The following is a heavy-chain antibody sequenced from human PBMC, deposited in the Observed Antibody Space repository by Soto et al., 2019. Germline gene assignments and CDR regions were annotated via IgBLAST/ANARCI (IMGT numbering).Heavy chain of an antibody. V-gene: IGHV1-24*01. J-gene: IGHJ4*02. CDR1: GGTFSSYA. CDR3: AATYTVATITIDY. Sequence: ASVKVSCKASGGTFSSYAISWVRQAPGKGLEWMGGFDPEDGETIYAQKFQGRVTMTEDTSKDTAYMDLSSLRSEDTAVYYCAATYTVATITIDYWGQGTLVTVSS. CDR2: FDPEDGET. D-gene: IGHD5-12*01.